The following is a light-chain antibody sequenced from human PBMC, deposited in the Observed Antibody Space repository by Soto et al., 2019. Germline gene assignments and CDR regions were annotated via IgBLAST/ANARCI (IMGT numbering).Light chain of an antibody. CDR1: QGISNY. CDR2: AAS. Sequence: DIQMTQSPSSLSASVGDRVTITCRASQGISNYLAWYQQKPGKVPKLLIYAASSRATGIPDRFSGSGSGTDFTLTISRLEPEDFAVYYCQQYGISPRTFGQGTKVEIK. V-gene: IGKV1-NL1*01. CDR3: QQYGISPRT. J-gene: IGKJ1*01.